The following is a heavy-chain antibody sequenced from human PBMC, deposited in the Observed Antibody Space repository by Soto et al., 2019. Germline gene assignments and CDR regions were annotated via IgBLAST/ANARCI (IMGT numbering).Heavy chain of an antibody. D-gene: IGHD6-19*01. J-gene: IGHJ4*02. Sequence: PSETLSLTCTVSGGSISSGGYYWSWIRQHPGKGLEWIGYIYYSGSTYYNPSLKSRVTISVDTSKNQFSLKLSSVTAADTAVYYCARATSRYSSRFDYWGQGTLVTVSS. CDR2: IYYSGST. CDR1: GGSISSGGYY. V-gene: IGHV4-31*03. CDR3: ARATSRYSSRFDY.